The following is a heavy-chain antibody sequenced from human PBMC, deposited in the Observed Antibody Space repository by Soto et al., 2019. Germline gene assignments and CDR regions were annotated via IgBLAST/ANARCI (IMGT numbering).Heavy chain of an antibody. CDR3: ARDRAFIAAAGHRYWYFDL. D-gene: IGHD6-13*01. CDR1: GYTFTSYG. Sequence: QVQLVQSGAEVKKPGASVKVSCKASGYTFTSYGISWVRQAPGQGLEWMGWISAYNGNTNYAQKLQGRVTMTTDTSTSTAYMELRSLRSDDTAVYYCARDRAFIAAAGHRYWYFDLWGRGTLVTVSS. CDR2: ISAYNGNT. J-gene: IGHJ2*01. V-gene: IGHV1-18*01.